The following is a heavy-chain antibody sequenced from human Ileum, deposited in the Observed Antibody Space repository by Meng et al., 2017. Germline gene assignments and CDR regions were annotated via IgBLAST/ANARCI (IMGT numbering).Heavy chain of an antibody. D-gene: IGHD4-17*01. V-gene: IGHV3/OR16-13*01. CDR1: GFTFSSYW. Sequence: ERQLVGSGGGLVQPGGSLRLSCAASGFTFSSYWMHWVRQAPGKGLVWVSRINSDGSSTSYADSMTGQFTISRDNAKNTLYLQMNSLRAEDMAVYYCGRDSYGDYPPIIGGQGTLVTVSS. CDR2: INSDGSST. J-gene: IGHJ4*02. CDR3: GRDSYGDYPPII.